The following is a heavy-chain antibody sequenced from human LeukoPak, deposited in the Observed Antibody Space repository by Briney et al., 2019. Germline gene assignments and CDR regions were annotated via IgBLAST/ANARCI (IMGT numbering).Heavy chain of an antibody. CDR3: ARVHIVVVTASPTGNAFDI. J-gene: IGHJ3*02. D-gene: IGHD2-21*02. V-gene: IGHV1-18*01. Sequence: WASVKVSCKASGYTFTSYGISWVRQAPGQGLEWMGWISAYNGNTNYAQKLQGRVTMTTDTSTSTAYMELRSLRSDDTAVCYCARVHIVVVTASPTGNAFDIWGQGTMVTASS. CDR2: ISAYNGNT. CDR1: GYTFTSYG.